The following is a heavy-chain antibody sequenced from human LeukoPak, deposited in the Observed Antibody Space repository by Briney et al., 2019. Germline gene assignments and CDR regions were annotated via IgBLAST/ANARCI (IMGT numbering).Heavy chain of an antibody. D-gene: IGHD3-10*01. Sequence: GGSLRLSCAASGFTFSSYAIHWVRQAPGKELEWVAVISYDGSNKYYADSVKGRFTISRDNSKNTLYLQMNSLRGEDTAVYYCARECALWAYYYGMDVWGQGTTVTVSS. V-gene: IGHV3-30*04. CDR2: ISYDGSNK. CDR1: GFTFSSYA. CDR3: ARECALWAYYYGMDV. J-gene: IGHJ6*02.